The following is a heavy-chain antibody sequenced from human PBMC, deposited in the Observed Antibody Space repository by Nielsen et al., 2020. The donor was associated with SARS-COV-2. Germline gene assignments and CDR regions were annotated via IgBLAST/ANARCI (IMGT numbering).Heavy chain of an antibody. D-gene: IGHD3-22*01. CDR2: ISYDGSNK. CDR3: ARDFLYYYDSSGYYYGRDGMDV. J-gene: IGHJ6*02. Sequence: WIRQPPGKGLEWVAVISYDGSNKYYADSVKGRFTISRDNSKNTLYLQMNSLRAEDTAVYYCARDFLYYYDSSGYYYGRDGMDVWGQGTTVTVSS. V-gene: IGHV3-30*04.